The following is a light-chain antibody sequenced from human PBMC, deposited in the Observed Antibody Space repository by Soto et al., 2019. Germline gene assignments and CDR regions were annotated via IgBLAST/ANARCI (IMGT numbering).Light chain of an antibody. Sequence: EIVLTQSPGTLSLSPGEGATLFCRSSQSVTSSSIAWHQQKPGQAPRLLIYGASSRATGIPDRFSGSGSGTDFTLTISRLESEASAVYYCHHYGSSPGLTFGGGTTVEI. J-gene: IGKJ4*01. V-gene: IGKV3-20*01. CDR2: GAS. CDR3: HHYGSSPGLT. CDR1: QSVTSSS.